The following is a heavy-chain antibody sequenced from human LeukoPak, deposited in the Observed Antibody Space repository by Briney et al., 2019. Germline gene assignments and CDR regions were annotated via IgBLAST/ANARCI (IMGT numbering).Heavy chain of an antibody. CDR3: ASYGSGESYGMDV. J-gene: IGHJ6*02. Sequence: GGSLRLSCAASGFTFSSYSMNWVRQAPGKGLEWVSVIYSGGSTYYADSVKGRFTISRDNSKNTLYLQMNSLRAEDTAVYYCASYGSGESYGMDVWGQGTTVTVSS. CDR1: GFTFSSYS. CDR2: IYSGGST. V-gene: IGHV3-53*01. D-gene: IGHD3-10*01.